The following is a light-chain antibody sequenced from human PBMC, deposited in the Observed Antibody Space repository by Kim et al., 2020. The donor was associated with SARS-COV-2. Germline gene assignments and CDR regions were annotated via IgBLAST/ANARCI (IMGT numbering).Light chain of an antibody. CDR1: NLANKY. Sequence: SYELTQPPSVSVSPGQTATITCSGDNLANKYVCWYHQKAGQSPVLVMHQDARRPAGIPERFSGSNSGTTATLTISGTQPLDEGDYYCQAWDSNIVVFGGGTQLTVL. V-gene: IGLV3-1*01. CDR2: QDA. J-gene: IGLJ2*01. CDR3: QAWDSNIVV.